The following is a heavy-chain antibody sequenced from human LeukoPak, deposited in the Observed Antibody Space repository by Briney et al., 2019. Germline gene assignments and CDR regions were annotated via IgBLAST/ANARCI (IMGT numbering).Heavy chain of an antibody. Sequence: SETLSLTCAVYGGSFSGYYWSWIRQPPGKRLEWIGEINHSGTTYYNPSLKSRVTISVDTSKNQFSLKVRSVTAADTAVYYCARGHSSVVTAIPYYFDYWGRGTLVTVSS. V-gene: IGHV4-34*01. CDR1: GGSFSGYY. D-gene: IGHD2-21*02. CDR2: INHSGTT. J-gene: IGHJ4*02. CDR3: ARGHSSVVTAIPYYFDY.